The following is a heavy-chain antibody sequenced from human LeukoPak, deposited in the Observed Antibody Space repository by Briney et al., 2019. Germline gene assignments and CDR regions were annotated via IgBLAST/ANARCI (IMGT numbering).Heavy chain of an antibody. CDR2: ISINGGST. CDR3: ARERPASRDGHNALEH. D-gene: IGHD5-24*01. J-gene: IGHJ1*01. Sequence: PGGSLRLSCAASGFTFSSYAMHWVRQAPGKGLEYVSAISINGGSTYYAYSVKGRFTISRDNSKNTLYLQMGSLRAEDMAVYYCARERPASRDGHNALEHWGQGTLVTVSS. CDR1: GFTFSSYA. V-gene: IGHV3-64*01.